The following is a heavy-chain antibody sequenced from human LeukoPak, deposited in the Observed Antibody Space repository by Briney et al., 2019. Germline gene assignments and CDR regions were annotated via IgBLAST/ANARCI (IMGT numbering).Heavy chain of an antibody. CDR3: ARGLRFLEWLSWFDP. J-gene: IGHJ5*02. Sequence: SQTLSLTCAISGDSVSSNSAAWNWLRQPPSRGLEWLGRTYYRPKWYNDYAVSVKSRITINPDTSKNQFSLQLNSVTPEDTAVYYCARGLRFLEWLSWFDPWGQGTLVTVSS. CDR1: GDSVSSNSAA. CDR2: TYYRPKWYN. D-gene: IGHD3-3*01. V-gene: IGHV6-1*01.